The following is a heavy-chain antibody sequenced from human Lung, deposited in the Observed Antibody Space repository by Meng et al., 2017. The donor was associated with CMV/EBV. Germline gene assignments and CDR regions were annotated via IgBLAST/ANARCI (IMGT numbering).Heavy chain of an antibody. V-gene: IGHV3-7*01. D-gene: IGHD3-3*01. Sequence: GEXXKISCAASGFTFSSYWMSWVRQAPGKGLEWVANIKQDGSEKYYVDSVKGRFTISRDNAKNSLYLQMNSLRAEDTAVYYCARDRFEDYDFWSGYSLTDYYGMAVWXQGTTVTVSS. J-gene: IGHJ6*02. CDR1: GFTFSSYW. CDR3: ARDRFEDYDFWSGYSLTDYYGMAV. CDR2: IKQDGSEK.